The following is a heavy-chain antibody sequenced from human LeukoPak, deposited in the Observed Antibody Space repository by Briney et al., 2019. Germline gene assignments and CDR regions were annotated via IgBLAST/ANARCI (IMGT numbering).Heavy chain of an antibody. D-gene: IGHD2-2*02. J-gene: IGHJ4*02. V-gene: IGHV4-30-2*01. Sequence: PSQTLSLTCAVSGCSISCGGYCWSWIRQPPGKGLEWLGYIYHSGSTYYYPSLKSRVTISVDRSKNQFSLKLSSVTAADTAVYYCASTRPAAIGGGLNYWGQGTLVTVSS. CDR3: ASTRPAAIGGGLNY. CDR2: IYHSGST. CDR1: GCSISCGGYC.